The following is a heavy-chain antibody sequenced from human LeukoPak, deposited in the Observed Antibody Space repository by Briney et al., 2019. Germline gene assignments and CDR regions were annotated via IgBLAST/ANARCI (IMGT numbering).Heavy chain of an antibody. CDR1: GFTFSNYA. D-gene: IGHD1-1*01. J-gene: IGHJ4*01. Sequence: GGSLRLSCAASGFTFSNYAMGWVRQAPGKGLEWVSAISNNGVNTYYADSVKGRFTISRDNSKNTLYLQMTSLRHEDTAVYYCGEVQTVNKFDYWGRGTLVTVSS. CDR2: ISNNGVNT. CDR3: GEVQTVNKFDY. V-gene: IGHV3-23*01.